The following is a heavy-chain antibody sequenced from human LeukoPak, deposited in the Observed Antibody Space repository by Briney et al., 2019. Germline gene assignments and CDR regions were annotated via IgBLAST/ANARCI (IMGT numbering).Heavy chain of an antibody. J-gene: IGHJ4*02. D-gene: IGHD6-13*01. V-gene: IGHV4-4*07. CDR3: AREPSTAAGTGRPLDY. CDR1: GGSISSYF. CDR2: MCTSGST. Sequence: SETLSLTCTVSGGSISSYFWSWIRQPAGKGLEWIGRMCTSGSTNCNPSLKSRVIMSEDTSKNQFSLNLSSVTAADTAVYYCAREPSTAAGTGRPLDYWGQGTLVTVSS.